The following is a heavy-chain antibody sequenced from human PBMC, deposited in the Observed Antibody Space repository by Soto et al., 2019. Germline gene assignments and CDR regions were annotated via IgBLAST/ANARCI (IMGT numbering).Heavy chain of an antibody. J-gene: IGHJ6*02. D-gene: IGHD3-3*01. Sequence: GGSLRLACAASGFTFSSYWMSWVRQAPGKGLEWVANIKQDGSEKYYVDSVKGRFTISRDNAKNSLYLQMNSLRAEDTAVYYCARDRYSYYDFWSGSLPYYYYGMDVWGQRTTVTVSS. V-gene: IGHV3-7*01. CDR2: IKQDGSEK. CDR1: GFTFSSYW. CDR3: ARDRYSYYDFWSGSLPYYYYGMDV.